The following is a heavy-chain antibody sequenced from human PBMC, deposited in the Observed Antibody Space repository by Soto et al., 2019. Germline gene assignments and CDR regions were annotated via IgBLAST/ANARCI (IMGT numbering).Heavy chain of an antibody. V-gene: IGHV3-30*03. CDR1: GFTFSSYG. J-gene: IGHJ6*02. CDR3: ARDRPGMLGASHYGMDV. CDR2: ISYDGSNK. D-gene: IGHD2-8*01. Sequence: GGSLRLSCAASGFTFSSYGMHWVRQAPGKGLEWVAVISYDGSNKYYADSVKGRFTISRDNAKNSLYLQMNSLRAEDTAVYYCARDRPGMLGASHYGMDVWGQGTTVTVSS.